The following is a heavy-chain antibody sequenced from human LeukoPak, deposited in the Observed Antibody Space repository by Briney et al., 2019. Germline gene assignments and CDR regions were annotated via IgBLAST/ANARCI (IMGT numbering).Heavy chain of an antibody. Sequence: TGGSLRLSCSASGFTFSNYAMHWVRQAPGKGLECVSALGSNGGSAYYADSVKGRFTISRDNSENTLYLQMSSLRAEATAVYYCVKRALAAVGFDYWGEGTLVTVP. D-gene: IGHD6-13*01. CDR1: GFTFSNYA. CDR3: VKRALAAVGFDY. CDR2: LGSNGGSA. V-gene: IGHV3-64D*06. J-gene: IGHJ4*02.